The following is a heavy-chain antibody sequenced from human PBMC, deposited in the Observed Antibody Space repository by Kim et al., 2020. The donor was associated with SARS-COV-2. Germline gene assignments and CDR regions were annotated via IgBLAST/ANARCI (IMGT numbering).Heavy chain of an antibody. J-gene: IGHJ4*02. V-gene: IGHV3-7*01. Sequence: GGSLRLSCAASGFSLSDYYMTWVRQAPGKGLEWVANIKHSGTEKNYVDSVKGRFTVSRDNAQNSLYLQMSSLRAEDTAVYYCARDYYGFLNHWGLGTLVTVSS. CDR1: GFSLSDYY. D-gene: IGHD3-10*01. CDR3: ARDYYGFLNH. CDR2: IKHSGTEK.